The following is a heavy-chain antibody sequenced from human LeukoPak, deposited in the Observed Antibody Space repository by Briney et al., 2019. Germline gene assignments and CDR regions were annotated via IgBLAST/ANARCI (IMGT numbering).Heavy chain of an antibody. D-gene: IGHD1-26*01. CDR1: GGSISSYH. J-gene: IGHJ3*02. Sequence: SETLSLTCTVSGGSISSYHWSWIRQPAGKGLEWIGRIYTSGSTNYNPSLKSRVTISVDTSKNQFSLKLSSVTAADTAVYYCARLGIYVGATFIDAFDIWGQGTMVTVSS. V-gene: IGHV4-4*07. CDR2: IYTSGST. CDR3: ARLGIYVGATFIDAFDI.